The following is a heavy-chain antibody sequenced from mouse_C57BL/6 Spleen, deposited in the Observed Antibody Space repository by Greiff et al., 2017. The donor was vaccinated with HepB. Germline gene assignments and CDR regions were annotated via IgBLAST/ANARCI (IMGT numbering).Heavy chain of an antibody. J-gene: IGHJ3*01. CDR2: IDPSDSYT. V-gene: IGHV1-50*01. Sequence: QVQLQQSGAELVKPGASVKLSCKASGYTFTSYWMQWVKQRPGQGLEWIGEIDPSDSYTNYNQKFKGKATLTVDTSSSTAYMQLSSRTSEDSAVYYCARKGIYYDYDVGAWFAYWGQGTLVTVSA. D-gene: IGHD2-4*01. CDR1: GYTFTSYW. CDR3: ARKGIYYDYDVGAWFAY.